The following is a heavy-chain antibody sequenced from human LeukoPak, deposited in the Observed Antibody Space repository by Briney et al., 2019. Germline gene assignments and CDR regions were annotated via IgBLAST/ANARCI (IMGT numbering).Heavy chain of an antibody. CDR1: GGSISSCY. D-gene: IGHD6-19*01. CDR2: IYYSGST. Sequence: SETLSLTXTVSGGSISSCYWSWIRQPPGKGLEWIGYIYYSGSTNYNPSLKSRVTISVDTSKNQFSLELSSVTAADTAVYYCARGYSSGWYVDWGQGTLVTVSS. V-gene: IGHV4-59*01. J-gene: IGHJ4*02. CDR3: ARGYSSGWYVD.